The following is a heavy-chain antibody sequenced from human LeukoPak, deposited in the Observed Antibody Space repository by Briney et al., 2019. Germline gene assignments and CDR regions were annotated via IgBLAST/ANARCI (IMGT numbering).Heavy chain of an antibody. V-gene: IGHV3-30*02. CDR3: AKDLSSGWSFDS. D-gene: IGHD6-19*01. Sequence: PGGSLRLSCAASGFIFRNHGMHWVRQAPGKGLESVTFIWYDGSEKYYADSVRGRFTISRDNSKNTVNLQMNSLRTEDTALYYCAKDLSSGWSFDSWGQGTLVTVSS. CDR1: GFIFRNHG. CDR2: IWYDGSEK. J-gene: IGHJ4*02.